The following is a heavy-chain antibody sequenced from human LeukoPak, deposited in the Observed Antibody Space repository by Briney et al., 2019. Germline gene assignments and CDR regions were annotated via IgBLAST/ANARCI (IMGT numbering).Heavy chain of an antibody. CDR2: IYHSGSI. CDR1: GDSISSYY. J-gene: IGHJ4*02. Sequence: SETLSLTCTVSGDSISSYYWSWIRQPPGKGLEWIGYIYHSGSINYNPSLKSRVTISADTSKDQFSLKLASVTAAGTAVYYCATGYSSTWYYFDYWGQGTLVTVSS. V-gene: IGHV4-59*01. CDR3: ATGYSSTWYYFDY. D-gene: IGHD6-13*01.